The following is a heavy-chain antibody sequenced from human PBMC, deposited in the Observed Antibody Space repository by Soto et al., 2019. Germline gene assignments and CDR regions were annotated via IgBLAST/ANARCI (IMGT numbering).Heavy chain of an antibody. CDR2: ISAYNGNT. D-gene: IGHD3-10*01. V-gene: IGHV1-18*01. J-gene: IGHJ5*02. CDR3: ARAPSFGEYEPTSWFDP. CDR1: GYTFTSYG. Sequence: ASVKVSCKASGYTFTSYGISWVRQAPGQGLEWMGWISAYNGNTNYAQKLQGRVTMTTDTSTSTAYMELRSLRSDDTAVYYCARAPSFGEYEPTSWFDPWGQGTLVTAPQ.